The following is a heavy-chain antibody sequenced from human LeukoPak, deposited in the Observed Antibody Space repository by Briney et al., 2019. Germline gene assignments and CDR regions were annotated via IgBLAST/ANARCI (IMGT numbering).Heavy chain of an antibody. CDR1: GFTFSSYA. V-gene: IGHV3-23*01. D-gene: IGHD2-2*01. J-gene: IGHJ6*02. Sequence: GGSLRLSCAASGFTFSSYAMSWVRQAPGKGLEWVSAISGSGGGTYYADSVKGRFTISRDNSKNTLYLQMNSLRAEDTAVYYCAKSRSRYCSSSYYYYSMDVWGQGTTVTVSS. CDR3: AKSRSRYCSSSYYYYSMDV. CDR2: ISGSGGGT.